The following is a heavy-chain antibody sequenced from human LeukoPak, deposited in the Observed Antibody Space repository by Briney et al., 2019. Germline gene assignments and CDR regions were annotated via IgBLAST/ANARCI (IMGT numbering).Heavy chain of an antibody. CDR2: ISNDGSNK. J-gene: IGHJ4*02. CDR3: AREVIFGVVREYYSDY. D-gene: IGHD3-3*01. Sequence: GGSLRLSCAASGFTFSRHGMHWVRQAPGKGLEWVAVISNDGSNKYYADSVKGRFTISRDNSKNTLYLQMNSLRAEDTAVYYCAREVIFGVVREYYSDYWGQGTLVAVSS. V-gene: IGHV3-30*01. CDR1: GFTFSRHG.